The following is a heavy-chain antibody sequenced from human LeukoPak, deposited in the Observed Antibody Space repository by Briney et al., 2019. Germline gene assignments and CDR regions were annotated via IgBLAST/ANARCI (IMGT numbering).Heavy chain of an antibody. CDR2: FDPEDGET. CDR3: ATARAAAGIHFDY. CDR1: GYTFTSYA. V-gene: IGHV1-24*01. Sequence: VASVKVSCKASGYTFTSYAINWVRQAPGKGLEWMGGFDPEDGETIYAQKFQGRVTMTEDTSTDTAYMEMSSLRSEDTAVYYCATARAAAGIHFDYWGQGTLVTVSS. J-gene: IGHJ4*02. D-gene: IGHD6-13*01.